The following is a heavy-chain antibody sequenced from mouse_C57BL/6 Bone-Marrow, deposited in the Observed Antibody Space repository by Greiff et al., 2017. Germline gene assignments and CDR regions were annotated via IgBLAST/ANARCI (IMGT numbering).Heavy chain of an antibody. CDR2: IHPSDSDT. J-gene: IGHJ3*01. CDR3: ALGAAQATGFAY. Sequence: QVQLQQPGAELVKPGASVKVSCTASGYTFTSYWMHWVKQRPGQGLEWIGRIHPSDSDTNYNQKFKGKATLTVDKSSSTAYMQLISLTSDDAAVYYCALGAAQATGFAYWGQGTLVTVSA. V-gene: IGHV1-74*01. CDR1: GYTFTSYW. D-gene: IGHD3-2*02.